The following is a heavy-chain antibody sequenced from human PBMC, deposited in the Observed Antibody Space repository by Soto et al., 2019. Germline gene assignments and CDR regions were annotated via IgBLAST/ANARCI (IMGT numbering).Heavy chain of an antibody. J-gene: IGHJ5*02. Sequence: GGSLRLSCAASGFSFSGYWMSWVRQAPGKGPEWVANIKEDGTEQHYVDSVKGRFTISRDNSENSLFLQMNNLRAEDSAIYYCAITTSTVSYWFDPWGQGTQVTVSS. CDR3: AITTSTVSYWFDP. D-gene: IGHD4-4*01. CDR2: IKEDGTEQ. CDR1: GFSFSGYW. V-gene: IGHV3-7*03.